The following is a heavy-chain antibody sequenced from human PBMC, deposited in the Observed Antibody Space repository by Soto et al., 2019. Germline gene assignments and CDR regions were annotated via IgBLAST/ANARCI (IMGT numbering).Heavy chain of an antibody. CDR1: GGSFSGYS. D-gene: IGHD3-9*01. J-gene: IGHJ5*02. CDR2: INHSGST. Sequence: QVQLQQWGAGLLKPSETLSLTCAVYGGSFSGYSWSWIGKPPGKGLGGMGEINHSGSTNYNPSLKSRVTISVDTSKNQFSLKLSSVTAADTAVYYCARGGKLRYFDWLLPTDNWFDPWGQGTLVTVSS. CDR3: ARGGKLRYFDWLLPTDNWFDP. V-gene: IGHV4-34*01.